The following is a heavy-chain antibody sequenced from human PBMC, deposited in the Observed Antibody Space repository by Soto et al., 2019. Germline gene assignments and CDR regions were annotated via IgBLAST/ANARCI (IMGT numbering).Heavy chain of an antibody. CDR2: IYYSGST. J-gene: IGHJ4*02. CDR1: GGSISSGGYY. CDR3: ARTRGVSAPRL. V-gene: IGHV4-31*03. D-gene: IGHD3-10*01. Sequence: SETLSLTYTVSGGSISSGGYYWSWIRQHPGKGREWIGYIYYSGSTYYNPSLKSRVTISVDTSKNQFSLKLSSVTAADTAVYYCARTRGVSAPRLWGQGTLVTVSS.